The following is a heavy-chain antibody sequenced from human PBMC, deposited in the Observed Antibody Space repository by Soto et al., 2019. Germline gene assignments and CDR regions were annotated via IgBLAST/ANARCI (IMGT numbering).Heavy chain of an antibody. Sequence: EVQLVESGGGLVQPGGSLRLSCEASGFTFNVYYMTWVRQAPGKGLEWVASIKNDGSEQYYVDSVKGRFTISRDNAKNSLYLQMNSLRAGGTALYYCSRENWFQDYWGQGTLVIVSS. D-gene: IGHD3-10*01. CDR3: SRENWFQDY. V-gene: IGHV3-7*03. CDR1: GFTFNVYY. J-gene: IGHJ4*02. CDR2: IKNDGSEQ.